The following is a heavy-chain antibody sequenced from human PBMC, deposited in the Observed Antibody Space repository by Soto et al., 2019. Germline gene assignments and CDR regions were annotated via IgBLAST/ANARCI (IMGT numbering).Heavy chain of an antibody. CDR2: ISVSSSMI. Sequence: PGGSLRLSCEASGFTLSSSEMIWVRQAPGRGLEWISYISVSSSMIYYADSVKGRFTISRDNGKNSLYLQMNSLRAEDTAVYYCANDFWSEYRWGQGTLVTVSS. CDR3: ANDFWSEYR. D-gene: IGHD3-3*01. V-gene: IGHV3-48*03. J-gene: IGHJ4*02. CDR1: GFTLSSSE.